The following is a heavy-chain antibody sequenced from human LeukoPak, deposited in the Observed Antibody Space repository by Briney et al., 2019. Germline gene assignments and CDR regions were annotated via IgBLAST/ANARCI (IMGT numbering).Heavy chain of an antibody. Sequence: GASVKVSCKSSGYTFTGYYMHWVRQARAQGREWMGWINPNSCGTNYAQKFQGRVTMTRDTSISTAYMELSRPRSDDTAVYYCARDPDYDFWSGPFDYWGQGTLVTVSS. CDR1: GYTFTGYY. CDR3: ARDPDYDFWSGPFDY. CDR2: INPNSCGT. J-gene: IGHJ4*02. D-gene: IGHD3-3*01. V-gene: IGHV1-2*02.